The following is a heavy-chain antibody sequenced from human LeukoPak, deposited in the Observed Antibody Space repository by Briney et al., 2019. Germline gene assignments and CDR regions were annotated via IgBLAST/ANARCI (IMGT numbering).Heavy chain of an antibody. CDR3: ARETAAAGSFIAINDY. Sequence: SETLSLTCAVYGGSFSGYYWSWIRQPPGKGLEWIGEINDSESTNYNPSLKSRVTISVDTSKKQFSLKLTSVTAADTAIYYCARETAAAGSFIAINDYWGQGTLVTVSS. V-gene: IGHV4-34*01. CDR2: INDSEST. D-gene: IGHD6-13*01. J-gene: IGHJ4*02. CDR1: GGSFSGYY.